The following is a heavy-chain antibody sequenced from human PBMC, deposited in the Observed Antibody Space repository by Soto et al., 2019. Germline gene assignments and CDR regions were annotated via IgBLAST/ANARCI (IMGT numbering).Heavy chain of an antibody. D-gene: IGHD3-22*01. V-gene: IGHV1-18*01. CDR1: GYTFTSYG. CDR3: ARDGDYYDSSGYHHDAFDI. Sequence: ASVKFSCKASGYTFTSYGITWVRQAPGQGLEWMGWISAYNGNTNYAQKLQGRVTMTTDTSTSTAYMELRSLRSDDTAVYYCARDGDYYDSSGYHHDAFDIWGQGTMVTVSS. J-gene: IGHJ3*02. CDR2: ISAYNGNT.